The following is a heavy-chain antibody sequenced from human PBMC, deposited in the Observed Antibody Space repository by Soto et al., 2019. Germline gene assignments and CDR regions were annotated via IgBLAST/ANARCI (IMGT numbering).Heavy chain of an antibody. J-gene: IGHJ4*02. CDR3: ARLGFVGEGDF. CDR2: IIGDGGHT. V-gene: IGHV3-74*01. CDR1: GFTFSRYW. D-gene: IGHD3-16*01. Sequence: PGGSLRLSCATSGFTFSRYWIHWVRQAPGEGLVWVSRIIGDGGHTDYAESVKGRFTVSRDISKSTAYLQINNLRAEETAIYYCARLGFVGEGDFWGQGMLVTVSS.